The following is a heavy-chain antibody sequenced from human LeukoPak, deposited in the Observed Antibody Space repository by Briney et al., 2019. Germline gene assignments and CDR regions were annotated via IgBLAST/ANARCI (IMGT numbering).Heavy chain of an antibody. J-gene: IGHJ4*02. CDR3: ARDLAGTCYY. Sequence: GRSLRLSCAASGFTFSSYSMNWVRQAPGKGLEWVSCISSSSSTIYYADSVKGRFTISRDNAKNSLYLQMNSLRAEDTAVYYCARDLAGTCYYWGQGTLVTVSS. CDR1: GFTFSSYS. D-gene: IGHD6-19*01. CDR2: ISSSSSTI. V-gene: IGHV3-48*01.